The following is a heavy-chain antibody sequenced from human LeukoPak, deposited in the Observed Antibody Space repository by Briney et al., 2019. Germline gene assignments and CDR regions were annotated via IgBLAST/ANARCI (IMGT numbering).Heavy chain of an antibody. CDR3: ARGVTTGLDWFDP. V-gene: IGHV4-39*07. CDR1: GGSSSSSSYY. J-gene: IGHJ5*02. Sequence: SETLSLTCSVSGGSSSSSSYYWGWIRQPPGKGLEWIGSIHDSGSSTYNPSLKSRVTISVDTSKNQFSLKVTSVTAADTAVYYCARGVTTGLDWFDPWGQGTLVTVSS. CDR2: IHDSGSS. D-gene: IGHD2-21*02.